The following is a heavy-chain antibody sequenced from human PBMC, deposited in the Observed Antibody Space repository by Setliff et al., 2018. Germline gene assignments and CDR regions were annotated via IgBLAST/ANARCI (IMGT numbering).Heavy chain of an antibody. CDR2: INPNSGGT. CDR3: ARGGGAPYSLAPYYHMDV. Sequence: GASVKVSCKASGHTFAGYYIHWVRQAPGQGLEWMGWINPNSGGTKYAQKFQGRVTMTRDTAISTVYMELSRLRSDDTALYYCARGGGAPYSLAPYYHMDVWGKGTTVTVSS. D-gene: IGHD6-13*01. V-gene: IGHV1-2*02. J-gene: IGHJ6*03. CDR1: GHTFAGYY.